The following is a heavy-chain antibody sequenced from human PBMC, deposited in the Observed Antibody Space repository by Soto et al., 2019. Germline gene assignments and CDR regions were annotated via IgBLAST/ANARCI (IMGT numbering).Heavy chain of an antibody. V-gene: IGHV3-30*14. Sequence: GGSLRLTCTASGFAFRSHAMQWIRQAPGKGLEWVAVISSDGATKYVADSLKGRFTISRDNFESTMSLQMNNLRPEDTALYYCARSSAHIAVAGRLDLWGQGTLVTVSS. D-gene: IGHD6-13*01. CDR3: ARSSAHIAVAGRLDL. CDR2: ISSDGATK. CDR1: GFAFRSHA. J-gene: IGHJ5*02.